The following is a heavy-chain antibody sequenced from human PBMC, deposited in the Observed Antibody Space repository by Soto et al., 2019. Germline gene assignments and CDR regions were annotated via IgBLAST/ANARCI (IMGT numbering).Heavy chain of an antibody. CDR2: IQQDGSEK. V-gene: IGHV3-7*03. J-gene: IGHJ4*02. Sequence: GGSLRLSCAASRFTFSTYWMSWVRQAPGKGLEWVANIQQDGSEKYYVDSVKGRFTISRDNAKNSLYLQMNSLRAEDTAVYYCARGGRIRAGGWFDYWGQGTLVTVSS. CDR1: RFTFSTYW. D-gene: IGHD6-19*01. CDR3: ARGGRIRAGGWFDY.